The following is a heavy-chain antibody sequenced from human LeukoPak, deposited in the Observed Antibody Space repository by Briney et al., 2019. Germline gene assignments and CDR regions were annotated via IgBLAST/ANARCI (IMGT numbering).Heavy chain of an antibody. D-gene: IGHD6-19*01. CDR3: ARGPRGSGWAHDAFDI. CDR2: MNPNSGNT. Sequence: GASVKVSCKTSGYTFSSYDIHWVRQASWQGLDWMGWMNPNSGNTGDAEKFQGRVTMSRYTSINTAYMDLSRLESDDTAVYYCARGPRGSGWAHDAFDIWGQGTMVTVSS. CDR1: GYTFSSYD. V-gene: IGHV1-8*01. J-gene: IGHJ3*02.